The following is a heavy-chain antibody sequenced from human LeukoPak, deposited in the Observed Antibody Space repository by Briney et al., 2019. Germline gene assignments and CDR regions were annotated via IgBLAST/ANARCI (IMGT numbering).Heavy chain of an antibody. CDR2: INSDGSST. J-gene: IGHJ3*02. CDR1: GFTFSSYW. Sequence: GGSLRLSCAASGFTFSSYWMHWVRQAPGKGLVWVSRINSDGSSTSYADSVKGRFTISRDNAKNMLYLQMNSLSAEDTAVYYCARVTAGRGFDIWGQGTLVTVSS. V-gene: IGHV3-74*01. CDR3: ARVTAGRGFDI. D-gene: IGHD3-10*01.